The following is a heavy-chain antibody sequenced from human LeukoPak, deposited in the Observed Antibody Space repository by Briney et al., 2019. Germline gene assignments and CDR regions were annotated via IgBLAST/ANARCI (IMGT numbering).Heavy chain of an antibody. D-gene: IGHD6-13*01. J-gene: IGHJ5*02. CDR2: ISWNSGTI. Sequence: GRSLRLSCAASGFTFDDYAIHWVRQAPGKGLEWVSGISWNSGTIDYADSVKGRFTISRDNAKNSLYLQMNSLRPEDTALYYCATGEHSSTFYGAFDPCGQGTLVTVSS. V-gene: IGHV3-9*01. CDR1: GFTFDDYA. CDR3: ATGEHSSTFYGAFDP.